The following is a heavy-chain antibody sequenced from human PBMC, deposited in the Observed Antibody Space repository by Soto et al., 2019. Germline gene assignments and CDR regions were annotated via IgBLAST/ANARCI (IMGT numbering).Heavy chain of an antibody. J-gene: IGHJ4*02. Sequence: QVQLVQSGAEEKKPGASVKVSCKASGYTFTSYAMHWVRQAPGQRLEWMGWITAGNGNTKYSQKCQGRVTITRDTSASTAYMELSSLRSEDTAVYYCAKGTVVTHFDYWGQGTLVTVS. CDR3: AKGTVVTHFDY. D-gene: IGHD2-15*01. V-gene: IGHV1-3*05. CDR1: GYTFTSYA. CDR2: ITAGNGNT.